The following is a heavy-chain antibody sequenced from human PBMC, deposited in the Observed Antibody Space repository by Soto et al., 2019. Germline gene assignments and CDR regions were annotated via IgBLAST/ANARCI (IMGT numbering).Heavy chain of an antibody. Sequence: QVQLQESGPGLVKPSQTLSLTCTVSGGSISSGGYYWSWIRQHPGKGLEWIGYIYYSGSTYYNPSLKSRVTISVDTSKNQFSLKLSSVTAADTAVYYCARGESIMITFGGVIATGYFDYLGQGTLVTVSS. D-gene: IGHD3-16*02. J-gene: IGHJ4*02. CDR3: ARGESIMITFGGVIATGYFDY. CDR2: IYYSGST. V-gene: IGHV4-31*03. CDR1: GGSISSGGYY.